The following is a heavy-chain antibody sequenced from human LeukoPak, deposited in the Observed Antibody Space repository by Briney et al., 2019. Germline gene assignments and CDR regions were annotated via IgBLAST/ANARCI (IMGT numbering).Heavy chain of an antibody. J-gene: IGHJ3*02. D-gene: IGHD3-3*01. CDR3: AKRWSNAIDI. CDR1: GFTFSTYD. Sequence: PGGSLRLSCAASGFTFSTYDMNWVRQAPGEGLEWVSVISGSGGSTNHADSVKGRFTISRDNSKNTLYLQMNSLRDEDTAVYYCAKRWSNAIDIWGQGTMVTVSS. CDR2: ISGSGGST. V-gene: IGHV3-23*01.